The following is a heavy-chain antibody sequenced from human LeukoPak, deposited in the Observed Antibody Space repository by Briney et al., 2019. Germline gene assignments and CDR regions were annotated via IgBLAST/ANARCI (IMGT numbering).Heavy chain of an antibody. CDR3: AIPRKYSGDDRYRYFDL. V-gene: IGHV1-69*04. D-gene: IGHD5-12*01. CDR1: GGTFSSYA. J-gene: IGHJ2*01. CDR2: IIPILGIA. Sequence: GASVKVSCKASGGTFSSYAISWVRQAPGQGLEWMGRIIPILGIANYAQKFQGRVTITADKSTSTAYMELSSLRSEATAVYYCAIPRKYSGDDRYRYFDLWDRGTLVTVSS.